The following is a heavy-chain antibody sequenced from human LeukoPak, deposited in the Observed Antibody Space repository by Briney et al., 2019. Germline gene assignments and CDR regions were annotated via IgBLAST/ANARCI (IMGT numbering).Heavy chain of an antibody. Sequence: PSETLSLTCTVSGGSISSYYWSWIRQPAGKGLEWIGRIYTSGSTNYNPSLKSRVTMSVDTSKNQFSLKLGSVTAADTAVYYCARTRYCSGGSCYYYYYYMDVWGKGTTVTVSS. CDR1: GGSISSYY. J-gene: IGHJ6*03. D-gene: IGHD2-15*01. V-gene: IGHV4-4*07. CDR2: IYTSGST. CDR3: ARTRYCSGGSCYYYYYYMDV.